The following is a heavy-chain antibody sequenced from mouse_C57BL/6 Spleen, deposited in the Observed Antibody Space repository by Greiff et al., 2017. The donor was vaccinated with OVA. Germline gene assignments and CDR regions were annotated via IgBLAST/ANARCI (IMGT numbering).Heavy chain of an antibody. V-gene: IGHV1-15*01. Sequence: VKLQQSGAELVRPGASVTLSCKASGYTFTDYEMHWVKQTPVHGLEWIGAIDPETGGTAYNQKFKGKAILTADKSSSTAYMELRSLTSEDSAVYYCTREGGSWYYFDYWGQGTTLTVSS. CDR2: IDPETGGT. CDR3: TREGGSWYYFDY. CDR1: GYTFTDYE. J-gene: IGHJ2*01.